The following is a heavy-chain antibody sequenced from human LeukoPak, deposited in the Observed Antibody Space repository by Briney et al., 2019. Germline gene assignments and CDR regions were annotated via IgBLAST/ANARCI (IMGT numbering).Heavy chain of an antibody. CDR1: GGSFSGYY. CDR2: INHSGST. D-gene: IGHD6-19*01. Sequence: PSETLSLTCAVYGGSFSGYYWSWIRQPPGKGLEWIGEINHSGSTNYNPSLKSRVTISVDTSKNQFSLKLSSVTAADTAVYYCARGRRRGISANAFDIWGQGTMVTVSS. CDR3: ARGRRRGISANAFDI. J-gene: IGHJ3*02. V-gene: IGHV4-34*01.